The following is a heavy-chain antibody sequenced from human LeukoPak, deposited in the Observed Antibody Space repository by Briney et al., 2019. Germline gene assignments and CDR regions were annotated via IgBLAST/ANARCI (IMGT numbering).Heavy chain of an antibody. CDR2: ISNSGGST. D-gene: IGHD6-6*01. V-gene: IGHV3-23*01. Sequence: GGSLRLSCAASGFTFSSYAMTWVRQAPGKGLEWVSGISNSGGSTYYADSVKGRFTISRDNSKNTLYLQMNSLRAEDTAVYYCAKGTSSSFDYWGQGTLVTVSS. CDR1: GFTFSSYA. J-gene: IGHJ4*02. CDR3: AKGTSSSFDY.